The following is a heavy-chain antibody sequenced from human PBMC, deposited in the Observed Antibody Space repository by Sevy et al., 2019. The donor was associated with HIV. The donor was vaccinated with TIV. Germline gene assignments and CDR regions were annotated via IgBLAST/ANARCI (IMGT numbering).Heavy chain of an antibody. V-gene: IGHV3-33*01. CDR3: ARAPGYCTSTNCYDWFDP. J-gene: IGHJ5*02. CDR2: IWNDGSNQ. Sequence: GGSLRLSCAASGFTFSSYGMHWVRQAPGKGLEGVAVIWNDGSNQYYADSVEGRFTVSRDNSTNTLYLQMNSLRAEDTAVYYCARAPGYCTSTNCYDWFDPWGHGTLVTVSS. D-gene: IGHD2-2*01. CDR1: GFTFSSYG.